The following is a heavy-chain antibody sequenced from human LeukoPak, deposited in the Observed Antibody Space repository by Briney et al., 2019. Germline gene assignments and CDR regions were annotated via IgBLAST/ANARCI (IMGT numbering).Heavy chain of an antibody. D-gene: IGHD6-25*01. J-gene: IGHJ4*02. CDR3: ASGGPYYFEY. CDR1: GGSISSSSYY. CDR2: IYFSGST. Sequence: PSETLSLTCTVSGGSISSSSYYWGWIRQPPGKGLEWIGSIYFSGSTYYNPSLKSRVTISVYTSKNQFSLKLSSVTAADTAVYYCASGGPYYFEYWGQGTLVTVSS. V-gene: IGHV4-39*01.